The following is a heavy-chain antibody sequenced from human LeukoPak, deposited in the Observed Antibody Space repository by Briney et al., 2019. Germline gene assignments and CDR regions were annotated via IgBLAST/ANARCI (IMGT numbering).Heavy chain of an antibody. CDR3: ARRKIAAAGISDY. CDR1: GYTFTSYD. D-gene: IGHD6-13*01. V-gene: IGHV1-8*01. CDR2: MNPNSGNT. Sequence: ASVKVSCKASGYTFTSYDINWVRQATGQGLEWMGWMNPNSGNTGYAQKFQGRVTMTRNTSISTVYMELSSLRSEDTAVYYCARRKIAAAGISDYWGQGTLVTVSS. J-gene: IGHJ4*02.